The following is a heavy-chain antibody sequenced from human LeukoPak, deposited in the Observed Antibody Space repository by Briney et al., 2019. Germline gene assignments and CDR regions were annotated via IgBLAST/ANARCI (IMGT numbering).Heavy chain of an antibody. J-gene: IGHJ5*02. D-gene: IGHD6-19*01. CDR2: IIPIFGTA. CDR1: GGTFSSYA. CDR3: ALIAVAGKSDP. V-gene: IGHV1-69*05. Sequence: AASVKVSCKASGGTFSSYAISWVRQAPGQGLEWMGRIIPIFGTANYAQKFQGRVTITTDESTSTAYMELSSLRSEDTAVYYCALIAVAGKSDPWGQGTLSPSPQ.